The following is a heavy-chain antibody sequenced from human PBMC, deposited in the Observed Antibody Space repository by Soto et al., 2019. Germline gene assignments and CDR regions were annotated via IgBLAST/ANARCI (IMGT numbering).Heavy chain of an antibody. CDR2: ISYDGSNK. CDR1: GFTFSSYG. CDR3: AKDGRDIVVVVAATLPDY. V-gene: IGHV3-30*18. J-gene: IGHJ4*02. D-gene: IGHD2-15*01. Sequence: QVQLVESGGGVVQPGRSLRLSCAASGFTFSSYGMHWVRQAPGKGLEWVAVISYDGSNKYYADSVKGRFTISRDNSKNTLYLQMNSLGAEDTAVYYCAKDGRDIVVVVAATLPDYWGQGTLVAVSS.